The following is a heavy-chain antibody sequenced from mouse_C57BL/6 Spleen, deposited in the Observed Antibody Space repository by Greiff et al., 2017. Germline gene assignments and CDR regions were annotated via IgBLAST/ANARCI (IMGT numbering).Heavy chain of an antibody. Sequence: EVKLMESGAELVRPGASVKLSCTASGFNIKDYYMHWVKQRPEQGLEWIGRIDPEDGETEYAPKFQGKATMTADTSSNTAFLQLSSLPSEDTAVYYCTTTLGYGSPFAYWGQGTLVTVSA. CDR2: IDPEDGET. CDR1: GFNIKDYY. V-gene: IGHV14-1*01. CDR3: TTTLGYGSPFAY. J-gene: IGHJ3*01. D-gene: IGHD1-1*01.